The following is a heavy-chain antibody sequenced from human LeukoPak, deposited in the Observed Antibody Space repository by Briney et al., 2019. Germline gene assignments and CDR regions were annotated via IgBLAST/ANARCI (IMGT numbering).Heavy chain of an antibody. D-gene: IGHD3-3*01. CDR1: GYTFTSYY. CDR2: IIPIFGTA. V-gene: IGHV1-69*13. Sequence: SVKVSCKASGYTFTSYYMHWVRQAPGQGLEWMGGIIPIFGTANYAQKFQGRVTITADESTSTAYMELSSLRSEDTAVYYCARGFKRMEWLDYWGQGTLVTVSS. CDR3: ARGFKRMEWLDY. J-gene: IGHJ4*02.